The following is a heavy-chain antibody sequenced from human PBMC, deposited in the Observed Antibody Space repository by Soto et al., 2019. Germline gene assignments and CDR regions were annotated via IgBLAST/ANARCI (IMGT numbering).Heavy chain of an antibody. CDR1: GFTFTSSA. Sequence: GASVKVSCKASGFTFTSSAVQLVRQARGQRLEWIGWIVVGSGNTNYAQKFQERVTITRDMSTSTAYMELSSLRSEDTAVYYCAAMATYDILTGRYYYGMDVWGQGTTVTVSS. CDR2: IVVGSGNT. D-gene: IGHD3-9*01. V-gene: IGHV1-58*01. CDR3: AAMATYDILTGRYYYGMDV. J-gene: IGHJ6*02.